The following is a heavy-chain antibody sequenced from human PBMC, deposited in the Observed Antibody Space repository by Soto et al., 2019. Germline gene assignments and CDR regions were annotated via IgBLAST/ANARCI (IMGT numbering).Heavy chain of an antibody. D-gene: IGHD1-26*01. CDR3: ASQRMRSGSYYYYYYYGMDV. J-gene: IGHJ6*02. CDR2: IYSGGST. Sequence: PVGSVRLSCAASGFTVSSNYMSWVRQAPGKGLEWVSVIYSGGSTYYADSVKGRFTISRDNSKNTLYLQMNSLRAEDTAVYYCASQRMRSGSYYYYYYYGMDVWGQGTTVTVSS. V-gene: IGHV3-53*01. CDR1: GFTVSSNY.